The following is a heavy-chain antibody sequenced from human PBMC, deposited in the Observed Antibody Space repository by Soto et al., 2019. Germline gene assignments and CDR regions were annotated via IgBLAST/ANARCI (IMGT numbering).Heavy chain of an antibody. Sequence: SVKVSCKASGGTFSSYTISWVRQAPGQGLVWMGRIIPILGIANYAQKFQGRVTITADKSTSTAYMELSSLRSEDTAVYYCARKTYYYDSSGYGNWYFDLWGRGTLVTVSS. CDR2: IIPILGIA. CDR1: GGTFSSYT. V-gene: IGHV1-69*02. D-gene: IGHD3-22*01. CDR3: ARKTYYYDSSGYGNWYFDL. J-gene: IGHJ2*01.